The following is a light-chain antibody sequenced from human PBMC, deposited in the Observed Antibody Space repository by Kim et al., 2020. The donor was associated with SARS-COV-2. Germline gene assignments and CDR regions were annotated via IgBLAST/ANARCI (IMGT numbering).Light chain of an antibody. CDR1: QDIRKD. CDR2: GVS. V-gene: IGKV1-17*01. J-gene: IGKJ5*01. Sequence: DIQMTQSPSSLSASVGDRVTITCQATQDIRKDLSWYQQNPGKAPKRLIYGVSNLQTGVPSRFSGRGYGTEFTLTISSLQPEDFATYYCQQNDSYPITFGQGTRLEIK. CDR3: QQNDSYPIT.